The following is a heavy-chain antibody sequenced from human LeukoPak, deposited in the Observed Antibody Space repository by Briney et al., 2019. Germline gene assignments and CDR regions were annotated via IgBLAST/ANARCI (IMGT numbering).Heavy chain of an antibody. V-gene: IGHV4-59*11. Sequence: SETLSLTCTVSGGSFSSHYWSWVRQPPGKGLEWIGYISYIGSTNYNPSLKSRVTISVDTSKNQFSLKLSSVTAADTAVYYCARDPTTVTKGLDIWGQGTMVTVSS. CDR1: GGSFSSHY. CDR2: ISYIGST. D-gene: IGHD4-17*01. J-gene: IGHJ3*02. CDR3: ARDPTTVTKGLDI.